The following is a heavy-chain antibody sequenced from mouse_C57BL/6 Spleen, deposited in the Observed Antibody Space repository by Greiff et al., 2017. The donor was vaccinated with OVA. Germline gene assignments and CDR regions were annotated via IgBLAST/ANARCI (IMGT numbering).Heavy chain of an antibody. V-gene: IGHV1-4*01. CDR2: INPSSGST. Sequence: QVQLKQSGAELARPGASVKMSCKASGYTFTSYTMHWVKQRPGQGLEWIGYINPSSGSTKYNQKFKDKATLTADKSSSTAYMQLSSLTSEDSAVYYCAIPPITTVVDWYFDVWGTGTTVTVSS. CDR3: AIPPITTVVDWYFDV. CDR1: GYTFTSYT. J-gene: IGHJ1*03. D-gene: IGHD1-1*01.